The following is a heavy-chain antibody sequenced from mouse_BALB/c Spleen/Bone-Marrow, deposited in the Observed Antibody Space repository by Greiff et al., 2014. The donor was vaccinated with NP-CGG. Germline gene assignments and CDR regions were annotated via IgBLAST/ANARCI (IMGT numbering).Heavy chain of an antibody. J-gene: IGHJ2*01. CDR1: GFNIKDTY. CDR2: IDPANGNT. Sequence: VQLQQPGAELVKPGASVKLSCTASGFNIKDTYMHWVKQRPEQGLEWIGRIDPANGNTKYDPKFQGKATITADTSSNTAYLQLSSLTSEDTAVYYCARYYYGSSYFDYWGQGTTHTVSS. D-gene: IGHD1-1*01. CDR3: ARYYYGSSYFDY. V-gene: IGHV14-3*02.